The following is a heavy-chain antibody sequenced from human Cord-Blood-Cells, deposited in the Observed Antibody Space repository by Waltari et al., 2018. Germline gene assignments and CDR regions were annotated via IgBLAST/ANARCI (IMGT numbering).Heavy chain of an antibody. Sequence: WLRQPPGKGLEWIGYIYYSGSTYYNPSLKSRVTISVDTSKNQFSLKLSSVTAADTAVYYCARGRDCSGGSCYFDYWGQGTLVTVSS. J-gene: IGHJ4*02. V-gene: IGHV4-30-4*08. CDR3: ARGRDCSGGSCYFDY. CDR2: IYYSGST. D-gene: IGHD2-15*01.